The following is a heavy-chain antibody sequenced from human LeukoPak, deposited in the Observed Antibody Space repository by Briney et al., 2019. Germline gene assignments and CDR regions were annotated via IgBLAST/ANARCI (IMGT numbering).Heavy chain of an antibody. J-gene: IGHJ4*02. Sequence: GASVKVSCKASGGTFSSYAISWVRQAPGQGLEWMGRIIPILGIANYAQKFQGRVTITADKSTSTAYMELSCLRSEDTAVYYCAREQVDGYPPDDWGQGTPVTVSS. CDR1: GGTFSSYA. V-gene: IGHV1-69*04. CDR2: IIPILGIA. CDR3: AREQVDGYPPDD. D-gene: IGHD5-24*01.